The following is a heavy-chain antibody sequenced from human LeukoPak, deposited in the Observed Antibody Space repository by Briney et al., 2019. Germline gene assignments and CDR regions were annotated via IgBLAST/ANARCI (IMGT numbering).Heavy chain of an antibody. CDR3: AKRGGDDGWGAFDI. Sequence: PGGSLRLSCAASRFTFNSYAMSWVRQAPGKGLEWVSRISSDGTYTNYADSVRGRFTISRDNAKNTLYLQMNSLRAEDTAVYYCAKRGGDDGWGAFDIWGQGTMVTVSS. D-gene: IGHD3-16*01. CDR2: ISSDGTYT. CDR1: RFTFNSYA. V-gene: IGHV3-23*01. J-gene: IGHJ3*02.